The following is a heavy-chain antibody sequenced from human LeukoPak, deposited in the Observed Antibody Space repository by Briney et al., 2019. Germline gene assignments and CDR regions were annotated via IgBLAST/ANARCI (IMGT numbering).Heavy chain of an antibody. CDR3: ARVWLSSGSYWYFDF. D-gene: IGHD3-22*01. CDR1: GGSISSNY. J-gene: IGHJ2*01. Sequence: SETLSLTCTVSGGSISSNYWSWIRQPAGKGLEYIGRIYSSGNTNYNPSLKSRVTMSVDTSKNQFSLLLHSVTAADKAVYYCARVWLSSGSYWYFDFWGGGTLVIVSS. CDR2: IYSSGNT. V-gene: IGHV4-4*07.